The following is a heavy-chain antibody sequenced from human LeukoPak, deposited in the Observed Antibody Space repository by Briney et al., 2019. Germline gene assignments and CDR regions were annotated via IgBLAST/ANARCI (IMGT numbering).Heavy chain of an antibody. CDR1: GFTFSSYE. J-gene: IGHJ4*02. CDR2: ISSSGSTI. D-gene: IGHD3-10*01. V-gene: IGHV3-48*03. Sequence: GGSLRLPCAASGFTFSSYEMNWVRQAPGKGLEWVSYISSSGSTIYYADSVKGRFTISRDNAKNSLYLQMNSLRAEDTAVYYCAREYYYGSGSYYNGYWGQGTLVTVSS. CDR3: AREYYYGSGSYYNGY.